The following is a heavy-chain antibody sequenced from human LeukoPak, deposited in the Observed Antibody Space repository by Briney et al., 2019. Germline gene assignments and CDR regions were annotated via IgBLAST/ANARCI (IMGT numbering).Heavy chain of an antibody. CDR2: IYHSGST. D-gene: IGHD3-22*01. CDR1: GYSISSGYY. V-gene: IGHV4-38-2*01. Sequence: SETLSLTCAVSGYSISSGYYWGWIRQPPGKGLEWIGSIYHSGSTYYNPSLKSRVTISVDTSKNQFSLKLSSVTAADTAVYYCAEGTMIVGYFDYWGQGTLGTVSS. CDR3: AEGTMIVGYFDY. J-gene: IGHJ4*02.